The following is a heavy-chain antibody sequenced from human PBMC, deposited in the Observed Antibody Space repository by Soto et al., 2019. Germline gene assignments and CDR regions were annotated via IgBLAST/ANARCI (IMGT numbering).Heavy chain of an antibody. J-gene: IGHJ4*02. D-gene: IGHD6-13*01. V-gene: IGHV3-9*01. CDR2: ISWNSGSI. Sequence: GGSLRLSCAASGFTFDDYAMHWVRQAPGKGLEWVSGISWNSGSIGYADSVKGRFTISRDNAKNSLYLQMNSLRAEDTALYYCAKARDLAAAEFFDYWGQGTLVTVSS. CDR3: AKARDLAAAEFFDY. CDR1: GFTFDDYA.